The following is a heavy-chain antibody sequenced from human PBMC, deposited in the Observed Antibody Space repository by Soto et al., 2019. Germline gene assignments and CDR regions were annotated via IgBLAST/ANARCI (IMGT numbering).Heavy chain of an antibody. D-gene: IGHD2-15*01. J-gene: IGHJ4*02. V-gene: IGHV1-69*13. CDR1: GGTFSSYA. Sequence: ASVKVSCKASGGTFSSYAISWVRQAPGQGLEWMGGIITIFGTANYAQKLQGRVTITADESTSTAYMELSSLRSEDTALYYCAESYCSGGSCSGGYNYWGQGTLVTVSS. CDR2: IITIFGTA. CDR3: AESYCSGGSCSGGYNY.